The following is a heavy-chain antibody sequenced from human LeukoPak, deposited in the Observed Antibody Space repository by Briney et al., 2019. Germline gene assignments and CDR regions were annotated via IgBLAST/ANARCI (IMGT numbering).Heavy chain of an antibody. CDR2: IYYTGNT. Sequence: PSETLSLTCTVSGVSISSSYSYWGWIRQPPGMGLEWIGSIYYTGNTYYNASLKSQVSISIDTSKNQFSLKLTSVTAADTAVYYCARSSVVTAMVHLEYWGQGTLVTVSS. J-gene: IGHJ4*02. CDR1: GVSISSSYSY. D-gene: IGHD2-21*02. V-gene: IGHV4-39*01. CDR3: ARSSVVTAMVHLEY.